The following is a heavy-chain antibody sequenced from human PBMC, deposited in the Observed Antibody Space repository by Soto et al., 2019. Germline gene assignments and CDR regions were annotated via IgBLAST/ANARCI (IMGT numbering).Heavy chain of an antibody. J-gene: IGHJ4*02. CDR1: GFTFSSYG. Sequence: QVQLVESGGGVVQPGRSLRLSCAASGFTFSSYGMHWVRQAPGKGLEWVAVISYDGSNKYYADSVKGRFTISRDNSKNTLYLQMNSLRAEDTAVYYCAKDFGRGYGDYIIDYWGQGTLVTVSS. D-gene: IGHD4-17*01. V-gene: IGHV3-30*18. CDR3: AKDFGRGYGDYIIDY. CDR2: ISYDGSNK.